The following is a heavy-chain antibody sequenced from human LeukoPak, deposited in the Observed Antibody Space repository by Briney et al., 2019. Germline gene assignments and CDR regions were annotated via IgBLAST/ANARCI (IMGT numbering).Heavy chain of an antibody. V-gene: IGHV3-30*02. J-gene: IGHJ4*02. CDR1: GFTFSSYG. CDR2: IRYDGSNK. Sequence: GGSLRLSCAASGFTFSSYGMHWVRQAPGKGLEWVAFIRYDGSNKYYADSVKGRFTISRDNAKNSLYLQMNSLRAEDTAVYYCARDLHYDFWSGYYKGPYWGQGTLVTVSS. CDR3: ARDLHYDFWSGYYKGPY. D-gene: IGHD3-3*01.